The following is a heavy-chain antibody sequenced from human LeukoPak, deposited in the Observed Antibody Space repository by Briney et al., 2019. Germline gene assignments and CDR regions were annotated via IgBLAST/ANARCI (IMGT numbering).Heavy chain of an antibody. CDR3: ARADCSGSTCYLRHSWFDP. J-gene: IGHJ5*02. V-gene: IGHV3-21*06. D-gene: IGHD2-2*01. Sequence: GGSLILSCAASGFTLSTFDMNWVRQAPGKGLEWVSSISTSSRYIYYRDSVKGRFTISRDDAKNSLYPQMNSLTVEDTAVYYCARADCSGSTCYLRHSWFDPWGQGTLVTVSS. CDR1: GFTLSTFD. CDR2: ISTSSRYI.